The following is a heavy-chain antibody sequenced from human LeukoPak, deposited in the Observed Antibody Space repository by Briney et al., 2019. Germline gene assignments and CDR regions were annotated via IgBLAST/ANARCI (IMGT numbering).Heavy chain of an antibody. CDR3: TGEFYGDLTY. CDR2: IGIKVNNYET. Sequence: GGSLRLSCAASGFTFSSSPIYWVRQASGKGLEWVGHIGIKVNNYETAYAASVQGRFTISRDDSKNTAYLQMSSLKIDDTAVYYCTGEFYGDLTYWGQGTLVTVSS. D-gene: IGHD4-17*01. CDR1: GFTFSSSP. V-gene: IGHV3-73*01. J-gene: IGHJ4*02.